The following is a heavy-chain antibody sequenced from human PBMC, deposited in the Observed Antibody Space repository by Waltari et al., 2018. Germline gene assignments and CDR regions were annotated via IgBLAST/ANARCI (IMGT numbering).Heavy chain of an antibody. CDR3: ARGGIPPYYFDY. D-gene: IGHD2-21*01. V-gene: IGHV4-30-4*08. CDR1: GGSISSGDYY. J-gene: IGHJ4*02. CDR2: IEYSGRT. Sequence: QVQLQESGPGLVKPSQTLSLTCTVSGGSISSGDYYWSWIRQPPGKGLEWIGYIEYSGRTCSNPSLTSRLTIAVDTSKSQFSLKLSSVTAADTAVYYGARGGIPPYYFDYWGQGTLVTVSS.